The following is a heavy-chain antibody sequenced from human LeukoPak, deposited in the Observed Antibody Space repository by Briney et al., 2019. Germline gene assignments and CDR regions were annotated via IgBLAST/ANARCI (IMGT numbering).Heavy chain of an antibody. V-gene: IGHV3-23*01. D-gene: IGHD5-18*01. J-gene: IGHJ4*02. CDR2: ISGSGGST. CDR1: GFTFSSYA. Sequence: GGSLRLSCAASGFTFSSYAMSWVRQAPGKGLEWVSAISGSGGSTYYADSVKGRFTISRDNSKNTLYLQMNSLRAEDTAVYYCARGKGRGYNHTHLDYWGQGTLVTVSS. CDR3: ARGKGRGYNHTHLDY.